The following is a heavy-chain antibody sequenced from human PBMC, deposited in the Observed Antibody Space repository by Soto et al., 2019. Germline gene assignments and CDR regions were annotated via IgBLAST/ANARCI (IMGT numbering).Heavy chain of an antibody. J-gene: IGHJ6*02. D-gene: IGHD6-19*01. V-gene: IGHV5-51*01. CDR1: GYSFTTYW. CDR3: ARPREAGKNYYGVDV. CDR2: VYPGDSET. Sequence: GESLKISCKGSGYSFTTYWIGWVRQMPGKGLEWMGIVYPGDSETRYSPSFQGQVTISADKSISTAYLQWSSLKASDTAMYYCARPREAGKNYYGVDVWGQGTTVTVSS.